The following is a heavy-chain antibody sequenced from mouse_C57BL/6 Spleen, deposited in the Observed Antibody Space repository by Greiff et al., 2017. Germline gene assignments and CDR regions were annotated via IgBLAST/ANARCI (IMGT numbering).Heavy chain of an antibody. V-gene: IGHV1-72*01. CDR2: IAPNSGGT. D-gene: IGHD2-2*01. J-gene: IGHJ4*01. CDR3: ARGGYDDGGSAMDY. CDR1: GYTFTSYW. Sequence: VQLQQPGAELVKPGASVKLSCKASGYTFTSYWMHWVKQRPGRGLEWIGRIAPNSGGTKYNEKFKSKATLTVDKPSSTAYMQLSSLTSEDSAVYYCARGGYDDGGSAMDYWGQGTSVTVSS.